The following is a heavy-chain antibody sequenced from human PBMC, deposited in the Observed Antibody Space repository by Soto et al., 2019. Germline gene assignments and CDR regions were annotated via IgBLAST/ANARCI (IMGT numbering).Heavy chain of an antibody. CDR2: IWYDGSNK. J-gene: IGHJ6*01. D-gene: IGHD3-3*01. Sequence: GGSLRLSCAASGFSFSSYGMHWVRQAPGKGLEWVAVIWYDGSNKYYADSVKGRFTISRDNSKNTLYLQMNSLRAEDTAVYYCTRGNYDFWSGYLNYYYYGMDGWGQGXTVTVSS. CDR3: TRGNYDFWSGYLNYYYYGMDG. CDR1: GFSFSSYG. V-gene: IGHV3-33*01.